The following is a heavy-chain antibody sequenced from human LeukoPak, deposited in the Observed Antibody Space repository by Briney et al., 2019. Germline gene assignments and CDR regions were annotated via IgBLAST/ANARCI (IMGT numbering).Heavy chain of an antibody. CDR3: AKDQDFWSGTTFDY. V-gene: IGHV3-23*01. CDR1: GFTFSSYA. J-gene: IGHJ4*02. D-gene: IGHD3-3*01. CDR2: ISGSGGST. Sequence: GGSLRLSCAASGFTFSSYAMSWVRQAPGKGLEWVSAISGSGGSTYYADSVKGRFTISRDNSKSTLYLQMNSLRAEDTAVYYCAKDQDFWSGTTFDYWGQGTLVTVSS.